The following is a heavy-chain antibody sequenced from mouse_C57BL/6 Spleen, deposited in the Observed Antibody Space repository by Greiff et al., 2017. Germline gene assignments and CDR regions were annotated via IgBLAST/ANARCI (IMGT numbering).Heavy chain of an antibody. Sequence: QVQLQQSGAELVRPGSSVKLSCKASGYTFTSYWMHWVKQRPIQGLEWIGNIDPSDSETHYNQKFKDKATLTVDKSSSTAYMQLSSLTSEDSAVYYCARKYDFYYFDYWGQGTTLTVSS. J-gene: IGHJ2*01. CDR3: ARKYDFYYFDY. D-gene: IGHD2-4*01. CDR2: IDPSDSET. V-gene: IGHV1-52*01. CDR1: GYTFTSYW.